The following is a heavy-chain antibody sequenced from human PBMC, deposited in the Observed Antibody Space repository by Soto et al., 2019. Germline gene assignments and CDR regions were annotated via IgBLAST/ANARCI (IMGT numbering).Heavy chain of an antibody. J-gene: IGHJ6*02. CDR1: GFTFSSYA. V-gene: IGHV3-23*01. D-gene: IGHD1-26*01. CDR3: AKAFIGTHELAV. Sequence: PGGSLRLSCAASGFTFSSYAMSWVRQAPGKGLEWVSAISGSGGSTYYADSVKGRFTISRDNSRNTLYLQMNSLRAEDTAVYYCAKAFIGTHELAVWGQGTTVTVSS. CDR2: ISGSGGST.